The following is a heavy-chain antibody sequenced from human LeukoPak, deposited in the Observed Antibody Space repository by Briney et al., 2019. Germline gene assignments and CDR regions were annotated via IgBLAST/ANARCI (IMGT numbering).Heavy chain of an antibody. CDR2: ISGSGGST. J-gene: IGHJ4*02. Sequence: PGGSLRLSCAASGFTFSSYAMSWVRQAPGKGLERVSAISGSGGSTYYADSVKGRFTISRDNSKNTLYLQMNSLRAEDTAVYYCAKPGDDYGDFDYWGQGTLVTVSS. CDR3: AKPGDDYGDFDY. CDR1: GFTFSSYA. D-gene: IGHD4-17*01. V-gene: IGHV3-23*01.